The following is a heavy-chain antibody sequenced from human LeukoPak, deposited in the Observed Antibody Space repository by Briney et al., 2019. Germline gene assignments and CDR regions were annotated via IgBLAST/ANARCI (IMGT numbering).Heavy chain of an antibody. CDR1: GGSISGYY. V-gene: IGHV4-59*01. J-gene: IGHJ4*02. CDR2: IYYSGNT. CDR3: VRDRVRQGFFDY. D-gene: IGHD3-10*01. Sequence: PSETRSLTCTVSGGSISGYYCSWIRQPPGKGLEWIGYIYYSGNTNYNPSLKSRVTISVDTSRNQLSLKLTSVTAADTAVCYCVRDRVRQGFFDYWGQGSLVTVSS.